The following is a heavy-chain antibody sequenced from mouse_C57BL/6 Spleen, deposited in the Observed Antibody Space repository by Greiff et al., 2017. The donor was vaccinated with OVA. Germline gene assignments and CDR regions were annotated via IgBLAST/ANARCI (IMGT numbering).Heavy chain of an antibody. CDR2: IDPSDSET. J-gene: IGHJ4*01. Sequence: VKLQQPGAELVRPGSSVKLSCKASGYTFTSYWMHWVKQRPIQGLEWIGNIDPSDSETHYNQKFKDKATLTVDKSSSTAYMQLSSLTSEDSAVYYCAKSKSYYAIDYWGQGTSVTVSS. CDR1: GYTFTSYW. CDR3: AKSKSYYAIDY. V-gene: IGHV1-52*01. D-gene: IGHD2-5*01.